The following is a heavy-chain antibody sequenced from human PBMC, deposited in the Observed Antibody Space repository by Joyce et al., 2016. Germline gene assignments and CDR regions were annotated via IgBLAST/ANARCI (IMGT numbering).Heavy chain of an antibody. CDR3: AACRDGYNIRFDY. J-gene: IGHJ4*02. D-gene: IGHD5-24*01. V-gene: IGHV3-30*04. Sequence: QVQLVESGGGVVQPGRSLRLSCAASGFTFSCYAMHWVRQAPGKGLEWVAVISYDGSNKYYADSVKGRFTISRDNSKNTLYLQMNSLRAEDTAVYYCAACRDGYNIRFDYWGQGTLVTVSS. CDR2: ISYDGSNK. CDR1: GFTFSCYA.